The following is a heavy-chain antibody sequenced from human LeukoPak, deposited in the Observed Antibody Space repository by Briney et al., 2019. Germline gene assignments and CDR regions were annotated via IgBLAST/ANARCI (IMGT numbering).Heavy chain of an antibody. CDR1: GFSFRDYP. V-gene: IGHV3-23*01. J-gene: IGHJ4*02. CDR3: AKEDVVATIAFDY. CDR2: ISAGADVI. D-gene: IGHD5-12*01. Sequence: GGSLRLSCEAAGFSFRDYPMGWVRRASGKRLEWVSGISAGADVIFYADPVKGRFTISRDNSKNTLYLQMNSLRAEDTAVYYCAKEDVVATIAFDYWGQGTLVTVSS.